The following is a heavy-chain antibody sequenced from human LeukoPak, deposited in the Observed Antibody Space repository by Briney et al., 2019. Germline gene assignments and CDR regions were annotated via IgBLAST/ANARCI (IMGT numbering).Heavy chain of an antibody. CDR3: AREWELNTQTDGMDV. V-gene: IGHV1-2*02. Sequence: ASMKVSCKASGYTFIDYQMHWLRQAPGQGLEWMGWINPNNGGTNYAQKFQGRVTMTRDTSIRTAYMEVSSLRSDDTAVYYCAREWELNTQTDGMDVWGQGTSVTVSS. CDR2: INPNNGGT. CDR1: GYTFIDYQ. D-gene: IGHD1-26*01. J-gene: IGHJ6*02.